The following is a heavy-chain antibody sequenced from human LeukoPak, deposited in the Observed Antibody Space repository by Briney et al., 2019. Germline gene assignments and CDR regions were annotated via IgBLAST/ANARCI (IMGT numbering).Heavy chain of an antibody. J-gene: IGHJ4*02. D-gene: IGHD2-21*02. CDR2: IYYSGST. Sequence: SETLSLTCTVSGGSISSSSYYWGWIRQPPGKGLEWIGSIYYSGSTYYNPSLKSRVTISVDTSKNQFSLKLSSVTAADTAVYYCARRTTYVGWRPSESPSCFDYWGQGTLLTVSS. CDR1: GGSISSSSYY. CDR3: ARRTTYVGWRPSESPSCFDY. V-gene: IGHV4-39*01.